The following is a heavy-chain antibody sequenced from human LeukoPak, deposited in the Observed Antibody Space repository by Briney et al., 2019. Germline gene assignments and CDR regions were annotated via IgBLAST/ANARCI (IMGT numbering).Heavy chain of an antibody. CDR1: GFTFSSYD. Sequence: GGSLRLSCVASGFTFSSYDMSWVRQAPGKGLEWVSFISGSTSNTYYADSVKGRFTISRDNSKNTLYLQMSSLRAEDTAVYYCVKSGSGWPEFALDYWGQGTLVTVSS. V-gene: IGHV3-23*01. CDR2: ISGSTSNT. J-gene: IGHJ4*02. D-gene: IGHD6-19*01. CDR3: VKSGSGWPEFALDY.